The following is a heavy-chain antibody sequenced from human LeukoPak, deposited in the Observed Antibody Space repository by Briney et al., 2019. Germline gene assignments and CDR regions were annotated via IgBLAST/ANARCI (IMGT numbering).Heavy chain of an antibody. Sequence: ASVKVSCKASGYTFTSYAMHWVRQAPGQRLEWMGWINAGNGNTKYSQEFQGRVTITRDTSASTAHMELSSLRSEDTAVYYCARDRRGANSGSYVYWGQGTLVTVSS. V-gene: IGHV1-3*01. CDR3: ARDRRGANSGSYVY. CDR1: GYTFTSYA. D-gene: IGHD3-10*01. CDR2: INAGNGNT. J-gene: IGHJ4*02.